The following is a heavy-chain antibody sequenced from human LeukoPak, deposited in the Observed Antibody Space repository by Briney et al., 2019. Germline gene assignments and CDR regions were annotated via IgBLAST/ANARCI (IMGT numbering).Heavy chain of an antibody. CDR1: GGSISSYY. D-gene: IGHD3-22*01. V-gene: IGHV4-4*07. CDR2: IYTSGST. CDR3: AREKTYYYDSGGYYMYYFDY. J-gene: IGHJ4*02. Sequence: SETLSLTCTVSGGSISSYYWSWIRQPAGKGLEWIGRIYTSGSTNYNPSLKSRVTMSVDTSKNQFSLKLSSVTAADTAVYYCAREKTYYYDSGGYYMYYFDYWGQGTLVTVSS.